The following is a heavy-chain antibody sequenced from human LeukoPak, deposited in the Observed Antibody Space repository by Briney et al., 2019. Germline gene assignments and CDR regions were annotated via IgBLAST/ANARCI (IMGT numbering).Heavy chain of an antibody. D-gene: IGHD2-2*02. Sequence: GGSLSLSCAASGFTFSSYSMNWVRQAPGKGPEWVSSISSSSSYIYYADSVKGRFTISRDNAKNSLYLQMNSLRAEDTAVYYCATDPRIPPVDWRQGTLVTVPS. CDR3: ATDPRIPPVD. CDR1: GFTFSSYS. V-gene: IGHV3-21*01. J-gene: IGHJ4*02. CDR2: ISSSSSYI.